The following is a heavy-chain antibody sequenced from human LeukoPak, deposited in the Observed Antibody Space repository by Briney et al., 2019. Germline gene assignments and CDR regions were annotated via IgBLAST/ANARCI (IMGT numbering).Heavy chain of an antibody. J-gene: IGHJ4*02. V-gene: IGHV3-7*01. D-gene: IGHD1-26*01. CDR1: GFPFSSYW. CDR2: IKQDGSKK. Sequence: PGGSLRLSCVASGFPFSSYWMTWVRQAPGKGLEWVANIKQDGSKKSYVDSVKGRFTISRDNAKNSLYLQMNSLRAEDTAVYYCAAAVGAHFDYWGQGTLVTVSS. CDR3: AAAVGAHFDY.